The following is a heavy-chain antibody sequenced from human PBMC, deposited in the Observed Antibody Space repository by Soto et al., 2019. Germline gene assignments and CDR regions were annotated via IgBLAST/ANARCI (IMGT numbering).Heavy chain of an antibody. Sequence: SETLSLTCAVYGGSFSGYYWSWIRQPPGKGLEWIGEINHSGITNYNPSLKSRVTISVDTSKNQFSLKLSSVTAADTAVYYCARGGHSSGWYWWFDPWGQGTMVTVYS. CDR3: ARGGHSSGWYWWFDP. D-gene: IGHD6-19*01. CDR2: INHSGIT. J-gene: IGHJ5*01. CDR1: GGSFSGYY. V-gene: IGHV4-34*01.